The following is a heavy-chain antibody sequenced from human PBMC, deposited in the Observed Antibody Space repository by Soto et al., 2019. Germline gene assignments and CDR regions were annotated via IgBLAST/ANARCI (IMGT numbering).Heavy chain of an antibody. CDR1: GFTFGASA. CDR2: IGSRGESYAT. J-gene: IGHJ6*02. Sequence: PGGSLRLSCAASGFTFGASALQWVRQASGKGLEWLGRIGSRGESYATTYDVSVKGRFTISRDDSKNTAYLQMNSLKTEDTAVYYCTSHPDIVLAMGHYYYGMDVWGQGTTVTVSS. V-gene: IGHV3-73*01. D-gene: IGHD2-2*01. CDR3: TSHPDIVLAMGHYYYGMDV.